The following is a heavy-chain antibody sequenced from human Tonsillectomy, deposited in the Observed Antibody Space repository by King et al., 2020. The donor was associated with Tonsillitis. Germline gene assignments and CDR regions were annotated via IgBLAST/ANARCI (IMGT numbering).Heavy chain of an antibody. J-gene: IGHJ6*02. V-gene: IGHV3-53*04. CDR2: IYNGGST. CDR3: ASGAAYYYYGMDV. Sequence: VQLVESGGGLVQPGGSLRLSCAASGFTVSNNYMSWVRQAPGKGLEWVSVIYNGGSTYYADSVKGRFTISRHNSKNTLYLQMNILRAEDTAVYYCASGAAYYYYGMDVWGQGTTVTVSS. D-gene: IGHD1-26*01. CDR1: GFTVSNNY.